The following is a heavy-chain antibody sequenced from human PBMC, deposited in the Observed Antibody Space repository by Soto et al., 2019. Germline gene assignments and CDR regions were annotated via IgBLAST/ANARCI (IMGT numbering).Heavy chain of an antibody. CDR1: GFTFSHIA. D-gene: IGHD6-19*01. CDR3: AKELRGGLGAFDI. CDR2: ISDSGREV. Sequence: EVPLLESGGGLVHPGGSLRLSCTASGFTFSHIAMNWVRLAPGKGLEWVSIISDSGREVYSADSVKGRVTISRVNDKNTVDLEVSSLRDEDTATYYCAKELRGGLGAFDIWGQGAKVIVSS. V-gene: IGHV3-23*01. J-gene: IGHJ3*02.